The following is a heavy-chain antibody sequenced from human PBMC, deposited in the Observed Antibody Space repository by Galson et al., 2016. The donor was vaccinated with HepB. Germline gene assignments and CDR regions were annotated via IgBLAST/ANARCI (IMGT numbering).Heavy chain of an antibody. V-gene: IGHV4-4*02. CDR2: IFHFENT. J-gene: IGHJ4*02. Sequence: SETLSLTCAVSGGSLNSNDWWSWVRQPPGKGLEWIGEIFHFENTNYNPSLGSRVTISMDRSKNQFSLELTSVTAADTAVYYCATIRDVDYWGQGLLVTVSS. CDR3: ATIRDVDY. CDR1: GGSLNSNDW.